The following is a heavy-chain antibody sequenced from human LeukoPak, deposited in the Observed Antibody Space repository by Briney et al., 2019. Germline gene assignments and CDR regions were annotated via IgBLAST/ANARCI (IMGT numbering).Heavy chain of an antibody. CDR1: GYSISSGFY. CDR2: IYPSGST. CDR3: AREPSGYSGYDYYY. Sequence: SETLSLTCTVSGYSISSGFYWGWVRQPPGQGLGWIGAIYPSGSTYYNPSLKSRVTISVDTSKNQFSLKLSSVTAADTAVYYCAREPSGYSGYDYYYWGQGTPVTVSS. V-gene: IGHV4-38-2*02. D-gene: IGHD5-12*01. J-gene: IGHJ4*02.